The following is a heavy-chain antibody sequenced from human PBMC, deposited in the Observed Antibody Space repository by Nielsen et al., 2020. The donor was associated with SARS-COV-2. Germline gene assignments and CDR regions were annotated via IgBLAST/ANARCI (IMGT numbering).Heavy chain of an antibody. CDR1: GGTFSSYA. V-gene: IGHV1-69*13. Sequence: SVKVSCKASGGTFSSYAISWVRQAPGQGLEWMGGIIPIFGTANYAQKFQGRVTITADESTSTAYMELSSLRSEDTAVYYCARGVYSSSWLVHWFDPWGQGTLVTVSS. CDR2: IIPIFGTA. CDR3: ARGVYSSSWLVHWFDP. D-gene: IGHD6-13*01. J-gene: IGHJ5*02.